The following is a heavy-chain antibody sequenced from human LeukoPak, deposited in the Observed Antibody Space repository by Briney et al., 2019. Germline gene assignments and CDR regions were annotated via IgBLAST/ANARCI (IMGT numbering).Heavy chain of an antibody. V-gene: IGHV4-31*03. CDR1: GGSISSGGYY. J-gene: IGHJ6*02. CDR2: IYYSGST. Sequence: PSETLSLTCTVSGGSISSGGYYWSWIRQHPGKGLEWIGYIYYSGSTYYNPSLKSRVTISVDTSKNQFSLKLSSVTAADTAVYYCAREDSSGYNGMDVWGQGTTVTVSS. D-gene: IGHD3-22*01. CDR3: AREDSSGYNGMDV.